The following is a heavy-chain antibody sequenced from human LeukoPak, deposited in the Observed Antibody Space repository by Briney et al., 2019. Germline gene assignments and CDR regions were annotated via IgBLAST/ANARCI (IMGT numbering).Heavy chain of an antibody. J-gene: IGHJ5*02. CDR1: GFTFSSYW. V-gene: IGHV3-74*01. CDR2: INSDGSST. CDR3: GRDGMLYGSGSYLPPGNWFDP. Sequence: PGGSLRLSCAASGFTFSSYWMHWVRQAPGKGLVWVSRINSDGSSTSYADSVKGRFTISRDNAKNTLYLQMNSLRAEDTAVYYCGRDGMLYGSGSYLPPGNWFDPWGEGTLVTVSS. D-gene: IGHD3-10*01.